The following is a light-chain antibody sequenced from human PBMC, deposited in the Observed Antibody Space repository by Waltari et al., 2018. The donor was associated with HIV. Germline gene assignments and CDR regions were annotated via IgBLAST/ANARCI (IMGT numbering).Light chain of an antibody. J-gene: IGLJ2*01. Sequence: QSALTQPPSASGSPGQSVTISCAGTSSDIGLYNFVSWYQHHPGKAPKLMISEVSRRPSGFPDRFSGSKAGNTASRTFSGLQAEDEAAYYCFSYAGNNYLLFGGGTKLTVL. CDR3: FSYAGNNYLL. CDR2: EVS. V-gene: IGLV2-8*01. CDR1: SSDIGLYNF.